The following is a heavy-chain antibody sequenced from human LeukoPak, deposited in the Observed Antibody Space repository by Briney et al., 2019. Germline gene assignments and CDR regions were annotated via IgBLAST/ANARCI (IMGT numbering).Heavy chain of an antibody. CDR2: FHHSGST. V-gene: IGHV4-59*01. CDR3: AGGWLPDKNDF. J-gene: IGHJ4*02. CDR1: GGSISSYY. Sequence: SETLSLTCTVSGGSISSYYWTWIRQSPGKGLEWIGFFHHSGSTNYNPSFKSRVTISADTSNNHFSLRLTSVTAADTAVYCCAGGWLPDKNDFWGQGTLVTVSA. D-gene: IGHD5-24*01.